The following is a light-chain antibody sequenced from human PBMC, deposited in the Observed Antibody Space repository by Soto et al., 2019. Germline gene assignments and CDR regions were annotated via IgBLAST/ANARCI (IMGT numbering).Light chain of an antibody. V-gene: IGKV4-1*01. CDR2: WAS. J-gene: IGKJ1*01. CDR3: QQYYSMSPWT. Sequence: DIVMTQSPDSLGVSLGERATINCKSSQSLLHSSNNRNYLAWYQQKPGQPPKLLIYWASTRQSGVPDRFSASGSGTDFTLTISSLQAEDVAVYYCQQYYSMSPWTFGQGTKVEIK. CDR1: QSLLHSSNNRNY.